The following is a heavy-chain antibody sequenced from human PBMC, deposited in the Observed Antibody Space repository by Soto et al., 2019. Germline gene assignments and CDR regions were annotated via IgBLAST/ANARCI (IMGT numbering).Heavy chain of an antibody. V-gene: IGHV1-69*06. D-gene: IGHD2-21*02. CDR2: IIPIFGTA. CDR3: ARDYCGGDCLAFDI. CDR1: GGTFRSYA. J-gene: IGHJ3*02. Sequence: SVQVSCNFSGGTFRSYAISWGRQAPGQGLEWMRGIIPIFGTANYAQKFQGRVTITADKSTSTAYMELSSLRSEDTAVYYCARDYCGGDCLAFDIWGQGTMVTVSS.